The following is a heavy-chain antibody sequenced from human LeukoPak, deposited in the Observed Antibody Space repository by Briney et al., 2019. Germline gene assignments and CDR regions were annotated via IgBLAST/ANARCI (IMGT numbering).Heavy chain of an antibody. CDR2: TYYRSKWYY. Sequence: SQTLSLTCAISGDSVSSNSAAWDWIRQSPSRGLEWLGRTYYRSKWYYHYAVSVKGRITINPDTSKNQFSLQLNSLTPEDTAVYYCTTVLSSNRYNLCDYWGQGTLVTVSS. CDR1: GDSVSSNSAA. J-gene: IGHJ4*02. CDR3: TTVLSSNRYNLCDY. D-gene: IGHD6-13*01. V-gene: IGHV6-1*01.